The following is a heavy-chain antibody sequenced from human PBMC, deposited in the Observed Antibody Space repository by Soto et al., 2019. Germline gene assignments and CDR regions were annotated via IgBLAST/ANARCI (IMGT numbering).Heavy chain of an antibody. J-gene: IGHJ4*02. CDR2: ISGSGGST. D-gene: IGHD1-26*01. V-gene: IGHV3-23*01. Sequence: EVQLLESGGGLVQPGGSLRLSCAASGFTFSSYAMRWVRQAPVKGLEWVSAISGSGGSTYYADSVKSPFTISRDNSKNTLYLQMNNLRAEDTALYYCARRGSGSYYDYWGQGTLVTVSS. CDR1: GFTFSSYA. CDR3: ARRGSGSYYDY.